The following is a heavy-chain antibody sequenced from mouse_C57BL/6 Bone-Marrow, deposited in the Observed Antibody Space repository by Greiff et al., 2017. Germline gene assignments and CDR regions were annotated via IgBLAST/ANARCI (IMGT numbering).Heavy chain of an antibody. D-gene: IGHD2-3*01. CDR1: GYSFTGYY. CDR3: ARGRDGYYVDY. Sequence: VQLQQSGPELVKPGASVKISCKASGYSFTGYYMNWVKQSPEKSLEWIGEINPSTGGTTYNQKFKAKATLTVDKSSSTAYMQLKSLTSEDSAVYYCARGRDGYYVDYWGQGTTLTVSS. J-gene: IGHJ2*01. CDR2: INPSTGGT. V-gene: IGHV1-42*01.